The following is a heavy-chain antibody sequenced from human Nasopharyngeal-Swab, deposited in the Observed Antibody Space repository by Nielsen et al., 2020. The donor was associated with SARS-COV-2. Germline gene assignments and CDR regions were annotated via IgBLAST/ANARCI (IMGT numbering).Heavy chain of an antibody. J-gene: IGHJ4*02. V-gene: IGHV3-7*01. CDR1: GFTFSSYW. CDR3: ARYCSTTSCPRGFDY. CDR2: IKQGGSEQ. D-gene: IGHD2-2*01. Sequence: GGSLRLSCAASGFTFSSYWMSWVRQAPGKGLQWVAHIKQGGSEQYYVDSVKGRFTISRDNAKNSLYLQMNSLRAEDTAIYYCARYCSTTSCPRGFDYWGQGALVTVSS.